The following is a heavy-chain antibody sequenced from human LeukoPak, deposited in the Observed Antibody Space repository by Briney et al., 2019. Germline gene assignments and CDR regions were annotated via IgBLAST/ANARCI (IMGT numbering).Heavy chain of an antibody. CDR1: GFTFGDYA. J-gene: IGHJ4*02. CDR2: IRSKAYGGTT. D-gene: IGHD6-13*01. V-gene: IGHV3-49*04. Sequence: PGGSLRLSCTASGFTFGDYAMSWVRQAPGKGLEWVGFIRSKAYGGTTEYAASVKGRFTISRDDSKSIAYLQMNSLKTEDTAVYYCTTSSSWKYYFDYWGQGTLVTVSS. CDR3: TTSSSWKYYFDY.